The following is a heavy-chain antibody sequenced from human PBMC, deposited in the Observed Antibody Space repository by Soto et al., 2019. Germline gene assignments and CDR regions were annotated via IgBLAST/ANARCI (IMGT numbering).Heavy chain of an antibody. V-gene: IGHV4-39*01. CDR3: ARHYGSFDP. J-gene: IGHJ5*02. D-gene: IGHD6-19*01. CDR2: VFYSGGT. Sequence: SETLSLTCTVSGGSISNSGYYWGWVRQPPGKGLEWIASVFYSGGTYYKPSLKSRVTISIDTSKNQFSLNLNSVTAADTAVYYCARHYGSFDPWGQGTLVTVPQ. CDR1: GGSISNSGYY.